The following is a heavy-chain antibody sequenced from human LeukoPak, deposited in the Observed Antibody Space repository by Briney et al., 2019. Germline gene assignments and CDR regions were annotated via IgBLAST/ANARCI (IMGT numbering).Heavy chain of an antibody. J-gene: IGHJ4*02. V-gene: IGHV1-8*01. CDR3: AKADWGSNTHTTDY. Sequence: ASVKVSCKASGYTFTSYDINWVRQATGQGLEWMGWMNPNSGNTGYAQKFQGRVTITRNTSISTAYMELSSLRSEDTAVYYCAKADWGSNTHTTDYWGQGTLVTVSS. D-gene: IGHD7-27*01. CDR1: GYTFTSYD. CDR2: MNPNSGNT.